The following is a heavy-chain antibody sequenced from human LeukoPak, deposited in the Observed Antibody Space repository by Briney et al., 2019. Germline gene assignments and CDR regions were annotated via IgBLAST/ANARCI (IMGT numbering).Heavy chain of an antibody. J-gene: IGHJ4*02. CDR1: DGSFRGYY. CDR2: INHRGST. Sequence: SETLSLTCGVSDGSFRGYYWSWIRQPPGKGLEWIGEINHRGSTNYIAPLKSRLTITVDTSRKQFSLNLSSVTAADTAVYYCAREDMGFDYWGQGTLVTVSS. D-gene: IGHD2-15*01. V-gene: IGHV4-34*01. CDR3: AREDMGFDY.